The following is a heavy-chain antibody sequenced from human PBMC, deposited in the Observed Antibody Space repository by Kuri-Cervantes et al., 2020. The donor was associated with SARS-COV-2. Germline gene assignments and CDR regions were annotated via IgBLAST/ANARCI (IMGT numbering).Heavy chain of an antibody. D-gene: IGHD3-3*01. CDR3: ASTVAFWSGYYDY. CDR1: GYSFTSYW. Sequence: KVSCKASGYSFTSYWISWARQMPGKGLEWMGRIDPSDSYTNYSPSFQGHVTISADKSINTAYLQWSSLKASDTAMYYCASTVAFWSGYYDYWGQGTLVTVSS. CDR2: IDPSDSYT. V-gene: IGHV5-10-1*01. J-gene: IGHJ4*02.